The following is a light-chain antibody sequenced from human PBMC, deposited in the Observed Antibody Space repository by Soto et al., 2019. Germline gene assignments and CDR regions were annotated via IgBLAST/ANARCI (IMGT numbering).Light chain of an antibody. CDR3: QVWDSNSGAV. V-gene: IGLV3-21*02. CDR2: DDD. J-gene: IGLJ2*01. CDR1: NLHTKN. Sequence: SYELTQPPSVSVAPGQTAIITCGGDNLHTKNVHWYQQRPGQAPVLVIYDDDDRPSGIPERVSGSNSGNLATLTLSRVEARDEADYFCQVWDSNSGAVFGGGTQLPVL.